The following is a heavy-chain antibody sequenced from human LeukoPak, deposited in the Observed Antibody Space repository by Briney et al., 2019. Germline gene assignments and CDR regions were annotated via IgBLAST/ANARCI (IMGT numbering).Heavy chain of an antibody. Sequence: SETLSLTCTVSGGSISGFSYSWSWIRQPPGKGLEWIGEINHSGSTNYNPSLKSRVTISVDTSKNQFSLKLSSVTAADTAVHYCARGMKYQLLVPRSDAFDIWGQGTMVTVSS. CDR3: ARGMKYQLLVPRSDAFDI. CDR2: INHSGST. J-gene: IGHJ3*02. CDR1: GGSISGFSYS. V-gene: IGHV4-34*01. D-gene: IGHD2-2*01.